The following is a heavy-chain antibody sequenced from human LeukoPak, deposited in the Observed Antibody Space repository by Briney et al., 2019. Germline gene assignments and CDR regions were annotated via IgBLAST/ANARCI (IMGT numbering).Heavy chain of an antibody. J-gene: IGHJ4*02. D-gene: IGHD3-16*01. CDR1: GGTFSSYA. CDR2: IIPIFGTA. Sequence: ASVKVSCKASGGTFSSYAISWVRQAPGQGLEWMGGIIPIFGTANYAQKFQGRVTITTDESTSTAYMELSSLRSEDTAVYYCAGRYDYVWGSLDYGGQGTLVTVS. CDR3: AGRYDYVWGSLDY. V-gene: IGHV1-69*05.